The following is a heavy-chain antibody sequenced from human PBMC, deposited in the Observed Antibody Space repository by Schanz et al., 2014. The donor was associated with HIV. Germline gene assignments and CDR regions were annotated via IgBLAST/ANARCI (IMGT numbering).Heavy chain of an antibody. J-gene: IGHJ6*02. CDR2: MSYDGIRK. D-gene: IGHD3-22*01. CDR3: AKDRNYYDSRYRGKGNYYYYYGMDV. Sequence: QVQLVESGGGVVQPGRSLRLSCVASGFTFDNYGMHWVRQAPGKGLEWVAVMSYDGIRKNYADSVKGRFTISRDNSKNTLNLQMKSLRAEDTAVYYCAKDRNYYDSRYRGKGNYYYYYGMDVWGQGTKVTVSS. CDR1: GFTFDNYG. V-gene: IGHV3-30*18.